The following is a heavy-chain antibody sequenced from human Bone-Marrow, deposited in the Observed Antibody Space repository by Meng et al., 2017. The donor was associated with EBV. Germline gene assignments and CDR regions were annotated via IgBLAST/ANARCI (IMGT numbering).Heavy chain of an antibody. Sequence: HITLNGSVPSRVKPTPTITLTCTFSGFSLSTRGVGVGWIRQPPGKALEWLALIYWDDDKRYSPSLKSRLTITKDTSKNQVVLTMTNMDPVDTATYYCAHRKGAPGYFDYWGQGTLVTVSS. CDR3: AHRKGAPGYFDY. J-gene: IGHJ4*02. CDR2: IYWDDDK. V-gene: IGHV2-5*02. D-gene: IGHD4/OR15-4a*01. CDR1: GFSLSTRGVG.